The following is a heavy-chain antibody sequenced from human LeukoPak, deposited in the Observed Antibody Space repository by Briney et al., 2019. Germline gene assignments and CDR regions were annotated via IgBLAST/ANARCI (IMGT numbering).Heavy chain of an antibody. D-gene: IGHD2-15*01. J-gene: IGHJ4*02. V-gene: IGHV1-3*03. CDR1: GYSFSGHY. CDR2: INAGNGNT. Sequence: ASVKVSCKASGYSFSGHYIHWVRQAPGQRLEWMGWINAGNGNTKYSQEFQGRVTITRDTSASTAYMELSSLRSEDMAVYYCASGYCSGGSCYTALDYWGQGTLVTVSS. CDR3: ASGYCSGGSCYTALDY.